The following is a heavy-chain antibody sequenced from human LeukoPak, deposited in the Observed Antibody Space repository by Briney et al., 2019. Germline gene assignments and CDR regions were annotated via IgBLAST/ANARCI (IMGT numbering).Heavy chain of an antibody. J-gene: IGHJ2*01. D-gene: IGHD4-23*01. CDR3: ARSVVSTYWYFDL. V-gene: IGHV3-74*01. Sequence: GGSLRLSCAASGFIFSSYWMHWVRQVPGKGLVWVSRVYTDGTTTDFADSVKGRFTVSRDNAKNTLYLQMDSLRAEDTAMYYCARSVVSTYWYFDLWGRVTLVTVSS. CDR2: VYTDGTTT. CDR1: GFIFSSYW.